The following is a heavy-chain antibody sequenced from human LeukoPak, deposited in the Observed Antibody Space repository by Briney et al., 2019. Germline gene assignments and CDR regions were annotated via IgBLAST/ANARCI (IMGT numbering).Heavy chain of an antibody. J-gene: IGHJ4*02. V-gene: IGHV4-61*02. Sequence: SHTLSLTCTVSGGSISSGSYYWSWIRQPAGKGLEWIGRIYTSGSTNYNPSLKSRVTILVDTSKNQFSLKLSSVTAADTAVYYCAREVRGVIYYWGQGTLVTVSS. D-gene: IGHD3-10*01. CDR3: AREVRGVIYY. CDR2: IYTSGST. CDR1: GGSISSGSYY.